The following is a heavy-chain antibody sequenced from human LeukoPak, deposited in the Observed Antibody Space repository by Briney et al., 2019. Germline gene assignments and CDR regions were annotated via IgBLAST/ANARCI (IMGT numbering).Heavy chain of an antibody. J-gene: IGHJ4*02. CDR1: GFTFSSYS. Sequence: GSLRLSCAASGFTFSSYSMNWVRQAPGKGLEWVSSISSSSSYIYYADSVKGRFTISRDNAKNSLYLQMNSLRAEDTAVYYCARSVEMVRGVIIPYFDYWGQGTLVTVSS. V-gene: IGHV3-21*01. CDR2: ISSSSSYI. D-gene: IGHD3-10*01. CDR3: ARSVEMVRGVIIPYFDY.